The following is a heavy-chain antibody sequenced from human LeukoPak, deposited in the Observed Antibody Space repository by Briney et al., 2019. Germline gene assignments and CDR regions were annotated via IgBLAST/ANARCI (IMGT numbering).Heavy chain of an antibody. CDR1: GFTFSSYE. D-gene: IGHD5-24*01. CDR3: AKEWHDAFDI. Sequence: PGGSLRLSCAASGFTFSSYEMNWVRQAPGKGLVWVSRINGDGSSTTYADSVRGRFTISRDDAKNTLYLEMNSLRAEDTAVYYCAKEWHDAFDIWGQGKKVNVSS. J-gene: IGHJ3*02. CDR2: INGDGSST. V-gene: IGHV3-74*01.